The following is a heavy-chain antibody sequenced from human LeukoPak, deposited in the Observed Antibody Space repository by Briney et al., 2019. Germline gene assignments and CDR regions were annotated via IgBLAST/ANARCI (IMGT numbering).Heavy chain of an antibody. CDR1: GGSISSYY. CDR3: ARDRIRSGSYSSWFDP. D-gene: IGHD1-26*01. Sequence: SETLSLTCTVSGGSISSYYWSLIRQPAGKGLEWIGHIYTSGSTNYNPSLKSRVTMSVDTSKNQFSLKLSSVTAADTAVYYCARDRIRSGSYSSWFDPWGQGTLVTVSS. J-gene: IGHJ5*02. V-gene: IGHV4-4*07. CDR2: IYTSGST.